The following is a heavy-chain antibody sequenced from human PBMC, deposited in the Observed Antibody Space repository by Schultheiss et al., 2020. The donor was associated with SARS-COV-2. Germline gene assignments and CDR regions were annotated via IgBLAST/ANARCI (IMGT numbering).Heavy chain of an antibody. D-gene: IGHD3-22*01. CDR3: ARPYDSSGYYFDY. V-gene: IGHV3-21*01. CDR1: GFTFDDYA. CDR2: ISSSSHYI. J-gene: IGHJ4*02. Sequence: GGSLRLSCAASGFTFDDYAMHWVRQPPGKGLEWVSFISSSSHYIYYADSVKGRFTISRDNAKKSLYLQMNSLRAEDTAVYYCARPYDSSGYYFDYWGQGTLVTVSS.